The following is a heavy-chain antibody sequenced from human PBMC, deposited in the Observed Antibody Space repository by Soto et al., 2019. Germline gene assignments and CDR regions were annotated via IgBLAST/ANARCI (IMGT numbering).Heavy chain of an antibody. D-gene: IGHD2-2*01. CDR1: GGSISSGGYY. CDR2: IYYSGST. Sequence: QVQLQESGPGLVKPSQTLSLTCTVSGGSISSGGYYWSWIRQHPGKGLEWIGYIYYSGSTYYNPSPKSRVTISVDTSKNQFSQKLSSVTAADTAVYYCARAGIVVPAAIPYYYYYGMDVWGQGTTVTVSS. J-gene: IGHJ6*02. V-gene: IGHV4-31*03. CDR3: ARAGIVVPAAIPYYYYYGMDV.